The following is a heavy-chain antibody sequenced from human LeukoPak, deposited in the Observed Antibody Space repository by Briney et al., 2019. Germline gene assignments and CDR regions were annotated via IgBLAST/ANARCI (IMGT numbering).Heavy chain of an antibody. CDR3: ARDYCSGGSCLYYFDY. D-gene: IGHD2-15*01. CDR2: ISSSSSYI. CDR1: GFTFSSYS. V-gene: IGHV3-21*01. J-gene: IGHJ4*02. Sequence: PGGSLRLSCAASGFTFSSYSMNWVRQAPGKGLEWVSSISSSSSYIYYADSVKGRFTISRDNAKNSLYLQMNSLRAEDTAVYYCARDYCSGGSCLYYFDYWGQGTLVTVSS.